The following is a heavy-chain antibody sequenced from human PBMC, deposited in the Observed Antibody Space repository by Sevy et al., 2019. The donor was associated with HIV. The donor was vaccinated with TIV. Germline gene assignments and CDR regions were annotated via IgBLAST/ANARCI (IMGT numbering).Heavy chain of an antibody. Sequence: SETLSLTCTVSGGSITTSDYYWGWIRQPPGMGVEWIAGLYYTGKTYYNPSLKSRVTISVDTSKNPCSLRLGLVTAADTAVYYCARRNYYASGTYYPWGQGTLVTVSS. V-gene: IGHV4-39*01. CDR3: ARRNYYASGTYYP. CDR1: GGSITTSDYY. J-gene: IGHJ4*02. CDR2: LYYTGKT. D-gene: IGHD3-10*01.